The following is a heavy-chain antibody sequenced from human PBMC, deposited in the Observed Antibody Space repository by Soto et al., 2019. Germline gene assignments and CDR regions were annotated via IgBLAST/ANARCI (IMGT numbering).Heavy chain of an antibody. Sequence: PSGTLSLTCAVYGGSFSGYYWTWIRQPPGTGLEWIGEINHSGSTNYNPSLKSRVTISVDTSKNQFSLKLTSVTAADTAVYYCARDKITGLFDYWGQGTLVTAPQ. V-gene: IGHV4-34*01. CDR2: INHSGST. CDR3: ARDKITGLFDY. CDR1: GGSFSGYY. D-gene: IGHD2-8*02. J-gene: IGHJ4*02.